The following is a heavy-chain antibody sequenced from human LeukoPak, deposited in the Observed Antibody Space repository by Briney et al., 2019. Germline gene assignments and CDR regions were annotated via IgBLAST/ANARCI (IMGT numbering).Heavy chain of an antibody. V-gene: IGHV1-69*05. D-gene: IGHD3-22*01. Sequence: SVKVSCRASGGTFSSYAISWGRQAPGQGLEWMGRIIPIFGTANYAQKFQGRVTITTDESTSTAYMELSSLRSEDTAVYYCARDRYDSSGYYPRPGDYWGQGTLVTVSS. J-gene: IGHJ4*02. CDR3: ARDRYDSSGYYPRPGDY. CDR2: IIPIFGTA. CDR1: GGTFSSYA.